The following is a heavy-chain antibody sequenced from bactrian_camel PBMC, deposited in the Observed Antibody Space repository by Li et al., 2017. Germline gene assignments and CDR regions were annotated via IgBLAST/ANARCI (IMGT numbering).Heavy chain of an antibody. CDR1: GHSRGSNC. Sequence: HVQLVESGGGSVQTGGSLRLSCKVSGHSRGSNCVGWYRLPPGRAPAEREGIAAIRRSGGETWYAGSVKGRFTISQDSARNTFYLQMNNLQPDDTATYYCAEGRGSRGEQCYSLNYWGQGTQVTVS. CDR3: AEGRGSRGEQCYSLNY. J-gene: IGHJ4*01. V-gene: IGHV3S54*01. CDR2: IRRSGGET. D-gene: IGHD6*01.